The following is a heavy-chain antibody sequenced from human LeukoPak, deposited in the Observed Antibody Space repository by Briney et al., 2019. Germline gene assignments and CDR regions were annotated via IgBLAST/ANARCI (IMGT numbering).Heavy chain of an antibody. J-gene: IGHJ4*02. CDR1: GGSISSYY. Sequence: SETLSLTCTVSGGSISSYYWSWIRQPPGKGLEWIGEINHSGSTNYNPSLKSRVTISVDTSKNQFSLKLSSVTAADTAVYYCARGLRLEYSDYYDSSGPYYFDYWGQGTLVTVSS. V-gene: IGHV4-34*01. D-gene: IGHD3-22*01. CDR2: INHSGST. CDR3: ARGLRLEYSDYYDSSGPYYFDY.